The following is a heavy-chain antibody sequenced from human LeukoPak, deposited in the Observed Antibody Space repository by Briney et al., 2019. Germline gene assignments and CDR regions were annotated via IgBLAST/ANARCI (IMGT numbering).Heavy chain of an antibody. CDR1: GGSFSGYY. Sequence: PSETLSLTCAVYGGSFSGYYWSWIRQPPGKGLEWIGEINHSGSTNYNPSLKSRVTISVDTSKNQFSLKLSSVTAADTAAYYCARGGFRRVQVDAFDIWGQGTMVTVSS. D-gene: IGHD3-10*01. J-gene: IGHJ3*02. V-gene: IGHV4-34*01. CDR3: ARGGFRRVQVDAFDI. CDR2: INHSGST.